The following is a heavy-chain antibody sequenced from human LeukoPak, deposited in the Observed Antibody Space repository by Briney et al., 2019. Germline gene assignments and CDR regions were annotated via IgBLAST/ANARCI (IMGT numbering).Heavy chain of an antibody. Sequence: SQTLSLTCAVYGGSFSGYYWSWIRQPPGKGLEWIGEINHSGGTNYNPSLKSRVTISVDTSKNQFSLKLSSVTAADTAVYYCARGRSGYYSRGGELDYWGQGTLVTVSS. CDR2: INHSGGT. D-gene: IGHD3-22*01. J-gene: IGHJ4*02. V-gene: IGHV4-34*01. CDR3: ARGRSGYYSRGGELDY. CDR1: GGSFSGYY.